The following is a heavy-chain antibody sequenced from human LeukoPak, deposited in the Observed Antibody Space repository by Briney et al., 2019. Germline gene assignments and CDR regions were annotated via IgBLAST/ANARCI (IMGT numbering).Heavy chain of an antibody. V-gene: IGHV3-33*06. J-gene: IGHJ5*02. CDR1: GFTFSSYG. Sequence: PGGSLGLSCAASGFTFSSYGMHWVRQAPGKGLEWVAVIWYDGSNKYYADSVKGRFTISRDNSKNTLYLHMNSLRAEDTAVYYCAKDSLNWNARLNWFDPWGQGTLVTVSS. CDR2: IWYDGSNK. CDR3: AKDSLNWNARLNWFDP. D-gene: IGHD1-1*01.